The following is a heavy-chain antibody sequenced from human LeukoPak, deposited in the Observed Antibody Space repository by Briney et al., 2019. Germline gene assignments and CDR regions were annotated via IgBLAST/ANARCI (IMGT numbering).Heavy chain of an antibody. CDR2: IYYTGST. CDR3: ARQADTAAHDY. D-gene: IGHD2-15*01. J-gene: IGHJ4*02. Sequence: SETLSLTCTVSGGSITSSSYYWGWIRQPPGKGPEWIGSIYYTGSTNYNLSLKSRVTISVDTSRNQFSLKLSSVTAADTAVYYCARQADTAAHDYWGQGTLVTVSS. V-gene: IGHV4-39*01. CDR1: GGSITSSSYY.